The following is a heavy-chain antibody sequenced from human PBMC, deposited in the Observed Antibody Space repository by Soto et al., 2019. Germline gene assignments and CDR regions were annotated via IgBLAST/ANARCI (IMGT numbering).Heavy chain of an antibody. Sequence: EVQLLESGGGLVQPGGSLRLSCGASGFTFGSYAWSWVRQAPGKAPEWVSGISANGGRTDYADSVRGRFTMSRDNSKNTVYLQMNSLRAEDTAVYYCAQDPRISGIDYWGQGTLVTVSS. D-gene: IGHD1-20*01. CDR3: AQDPRISGIDY. CDR2: ISANGGRT. CDR1: GFTFGSYA. V-gene: IGHV3-23*01. J-gene: IGHJ4*02.